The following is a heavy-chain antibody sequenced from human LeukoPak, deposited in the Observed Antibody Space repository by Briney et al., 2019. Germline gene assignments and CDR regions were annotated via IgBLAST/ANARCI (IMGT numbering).Heavy chain of an antibody. CDR3: AKDIGSYYDY. CDR1: GFIFSTYS. Sequence: GGSLRLSCTASGFIFSTYSMIWVRQAPGKGLEWVSSISSTSGNKYYADSVKGRFTISRDNAKNSLYLQMNSLRAEDTAVYYCAKDIGSYYDYWGQGILVTVSS. J-gene: IGHJ4*02. CDR2: ISSTSGNK. V-gene: IGHV3-21*01. D-gene: IGHD3-10*01.